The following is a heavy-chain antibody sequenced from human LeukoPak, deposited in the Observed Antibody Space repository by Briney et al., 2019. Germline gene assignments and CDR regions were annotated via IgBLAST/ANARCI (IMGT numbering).Heavy chain of an antibody. CDR3: ARDQAAITTPLDWSFAL. CDR1: ANTFTDFY. CDR2: FNPAGGRT. D-gene: IGHD2-15*01. J-gene: IGHJ2*01. V-gene: IGHV1-46*01. Sequence: GASVKVSCKASANTFTDFYMHWARQAPGQGLEWMGIFNPAGGRTSYAQKFQGRVTITRDTSTNTLYMELSSLRSEDTAVYYCARDQAAITTPLDWSFALWGRGTLVTVSS.